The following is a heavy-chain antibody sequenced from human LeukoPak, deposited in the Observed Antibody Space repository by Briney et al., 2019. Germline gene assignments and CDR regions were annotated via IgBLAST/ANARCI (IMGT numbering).Heavy chain of an antibody. J-gene: IGHJ4*02. D-gene: IGHD4-23*01. V-gene: IGHV3-23*01. CDR3: AKASYGGNSARNY. CDR2: ISGSGGSA. Sequence: GGSLRLSCAASGFTFSSYAMSWVRQAPGKGLEWVSAISGSGGSAYYADSVKGRFTISRDNSKNTLYLQMNSLRAEDTAVYYCAKASYGGNSARNYWGQGTLVTVSS. CDR1: GFTFSSYA.